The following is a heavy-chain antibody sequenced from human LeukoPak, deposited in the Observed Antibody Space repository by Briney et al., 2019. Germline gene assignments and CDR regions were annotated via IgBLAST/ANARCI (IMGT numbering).Heavy chain of an antibody. Sequence: SETLSLTCAVYGGSFSGYYWRWIRQPPGKGLEWIGEINHSGSTNYNPSLKSRVTISVDTSKNQFSLKLSSVTAADTAVYYCARGGPYSSSWYGARAYFQHWGQGTLVTVSS. CDR3: ARGGPYSSSWYGARAYFQH. J-gene: IGHJ1*01. CDR1: GGSFSGYY. D-gene: IGHD6-13*01. V-gene: IGHV4-34*01. CDR2: INHSGST.